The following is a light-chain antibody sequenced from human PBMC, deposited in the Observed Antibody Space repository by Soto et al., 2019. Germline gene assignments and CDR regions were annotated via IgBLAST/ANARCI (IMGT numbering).Light chain of an antibody. Sequence: EIVLTQAPGTLALSAGERATLSCRASRSVSNNYLAWYQQKPGQAPRLLIYGASNRATGIPDRFSGSGSGTDFTLTISRLEPEDFAVYYCQQYGSSPVTFGQGTKVDIK. CDR1: RSVSNNY. J-gene: IGKJ1*01. V-gene: IGKV3-20*01. CDR2: GAS. CDR3: QQYGSSPVT.